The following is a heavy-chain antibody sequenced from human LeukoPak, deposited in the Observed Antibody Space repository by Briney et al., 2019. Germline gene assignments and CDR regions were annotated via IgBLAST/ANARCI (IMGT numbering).Heavy chain of an antibody. CDR3: ARLGSGSLFRILSYYMDV. D-gene: IGHD3-10*01. J-gene: IGHJ6*03. CDR2: ISAYNGNT. Sequence: RASVKVSCKASGYTFTSYGISWVRQAPGQGLEWMGWISAYNGNTNYAQKLQGRVTMTTDTSTSTAYMELRSLRSDDTAVYYCARLGSGSLFRILSYYMDVWGKGTTVTVSS. CDR1: GYTFTSYG. V-gene: IGHV1-18*01.